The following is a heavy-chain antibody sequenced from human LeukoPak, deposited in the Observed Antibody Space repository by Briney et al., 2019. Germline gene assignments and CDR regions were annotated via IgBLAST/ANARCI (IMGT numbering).Heavy chain of an antibody. V-gene: IGHV4-59*01. CDR3: ARVDGYDSSGYYLDY. J-gene: IGHJ4*02. Sequence: PSETLSLTCTVSGGTISSYYWSWIRQPPGKGLEWIGYIYYSGSTNYNPSLKSRVSISVAPSKNQFSLKLSSVTAADTAVYYRARVDGYDSSGYYLDYWGQGTLVTVSS. D-gene: IGHD3-22*01. CDR1: GGTISSYY. CDR2: IYYSGST.